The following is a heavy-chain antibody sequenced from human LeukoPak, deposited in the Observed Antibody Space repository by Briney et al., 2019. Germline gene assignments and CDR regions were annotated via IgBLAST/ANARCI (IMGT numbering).Heavy chain of an antibody. CDR2: IYSGGST. J-gene: IGHJ6*02. CDR3: ARDRRDRSFGDLYYYYGMYV. CDR1: GFTVSSNY. Sequence: GGSLRLSCAASGFTVSSNYMRWVRQAPGKGLEWVSVIYSGGSTYYADSVKGRFTISRDNSKNTLYLQMNSLRAEDTAVYYCARDRRDRSFGDLYYYYGMYVWGQGTTVTVSS. D-gene: IGHD3-10*01. V-gene: IGHV3-53*01.